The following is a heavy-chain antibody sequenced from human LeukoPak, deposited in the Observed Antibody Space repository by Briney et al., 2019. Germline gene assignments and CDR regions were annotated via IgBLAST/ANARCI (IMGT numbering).Heavy chain of an antibody. CDR2: IHYSGSS. Sequence: PSETLSLTCTVSGGSVSSGSYYWSWIRQPPGKGLEWIGYIHYSGSSNYNPSLKSRVTISVDTSKNQFSLKLSSVTAADTAVYYCARESDWLFDYWGQGALVTVSS. V-gene: IGHV4-61*01. CDR1: GGSVSSGSYY. CDR3: ARESDWLFDY. J-gene: IGHJ4*02. D-gene: IGHD3-9*01.